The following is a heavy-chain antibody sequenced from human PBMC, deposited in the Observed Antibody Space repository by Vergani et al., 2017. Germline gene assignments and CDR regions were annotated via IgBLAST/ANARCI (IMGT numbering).Heavy chain of an antibody. J-gene: IGHJ3*02. V-gene: IGHV3-21*01. CDR2: ISSSSSYI. D-gene: IGHD2-21*02. Sequence: EVQLLESGGGLVQPGGSLRLSCAASGFTFSSYSMNWVRQAPGKGLEWVSSISSSSSYIYYADSVKGRFTISRENAKNTLYLQMNGLRAEDTAVYYCARDFLPLRVVVTAILPGAFDIWGQGTMVTVSS. CDR1: GFTFSSYS. CDR3: ARDFLPLRVVVTAILPGAFDI.